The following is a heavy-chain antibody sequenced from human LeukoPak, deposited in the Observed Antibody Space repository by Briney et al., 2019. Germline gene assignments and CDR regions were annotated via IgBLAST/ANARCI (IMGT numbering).Heavy chain of an antibody. V-gene: IGHV4-34*01. CDR3: ARGLRLLPPRFDI. D-gene: IGHD2-15*01. Sequence: RASETLSLTCALYGGSFSGYYWSWIRQPPGKGLEWIGEINHSGSTNYNPSLKSRVTISVDMSKNQFSLKLSSVTAADAAVYYCARGLRLLPPRFDIWGQGTMVTVSS. J-gene: IGHJ3*02. CDR1: GGSFSGYY. CDR2: INHSGST.